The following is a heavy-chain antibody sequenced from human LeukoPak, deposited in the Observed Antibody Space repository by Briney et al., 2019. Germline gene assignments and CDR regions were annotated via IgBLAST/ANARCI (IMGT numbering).Heavy chain of an antibody. CDR3: AKDGGLLWFGELLYHYYYMDV. CDR2: ISGSCCST. V-gene: IGHV3-23*01. CDR1: GFTFSSYG. J-gene: IGHJ6*03. D-gene: IGHD3-10*01. Sequence: GGTLRLSCAASGFTFSSYGMSWVRQAPGKGLEWVSAISGSCCSTYYADSVKGRFTISRDNSKNTLYLQMNSLRAEDTAVYYCAKDGGLLWFGELLYHYYYMDVWGKGTTVTISS.